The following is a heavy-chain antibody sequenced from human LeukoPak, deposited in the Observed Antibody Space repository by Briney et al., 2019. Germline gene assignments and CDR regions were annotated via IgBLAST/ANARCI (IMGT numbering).Heavy chain of an antibody. V-gene: IGHV5-51*01. CDR1: GYSFTSYW. CDR3: GGLQAAGTLYSDY. CDR2: IYPGDSDT. J-gene: IGHJ4*02. D-gene: IGHD6-13*01. Sequence: GESLKISCKGSGYSFTSYWIGWVRQMPGKGLEWMGIIYPGDSDTRYSPSFQGQVTISADKSISTAYLQWSSLTASNTAMYSCGGLQAAGTLYSDYWGQGTLVTVSS.